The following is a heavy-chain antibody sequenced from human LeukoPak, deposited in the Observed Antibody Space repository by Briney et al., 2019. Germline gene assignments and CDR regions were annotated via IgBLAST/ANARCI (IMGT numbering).Heavy chain of an antibody. D-gene: IGHD3-10*01. CDR1: GFTFSSYS. CDR3: ARVRGVITSPFDY. Sequence: GGSLRLSCAASGFTFSSYSMNWVRQAPGKGLEWVSSISSSSSYIYYADSVKGRFTISRDNAKNSLYLQMNSLRAEDTAVYYCARVRGVITSPFDYWGQGTLVTVSS. J-gene: IGHJ4*02. CDR2: ISSSSSYI. V-gene: IGHV3-21*01.